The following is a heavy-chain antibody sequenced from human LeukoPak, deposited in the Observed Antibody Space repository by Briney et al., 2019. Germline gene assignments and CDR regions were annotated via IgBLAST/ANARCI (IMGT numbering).Heavy chain of an antibody. D-gene: IGHD5-24*01. CDR3: ARGKDGYNYYFDY. Sequence: SVKVPCKASGGTFSSYAISWVRQAPGQGLEWMGGIIPIFGTANYAQKFQGRVTITADESTSTAYMELSSLRSEDTAVYYCARGKDGYNYYFDYWGQGTLVTVSS. J-gene: IGHJ4*02. CDR1: GGTFSSYA. CDR2: IIPIFGTA. V-gene: IGHV1-69*13.